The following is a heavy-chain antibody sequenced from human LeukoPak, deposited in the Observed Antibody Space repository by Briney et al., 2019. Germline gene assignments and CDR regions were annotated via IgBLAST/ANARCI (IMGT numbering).Heavy chain of an antibody. CDR1: GGSISSYH. CDR3: ARMGRSSWYEVGFDP. CDR2: IYYSGST. D-gene: IGHD6-13*01. Sequence: SETLSLTCTVSGGSISSYHWSWIRQPPGKGLEWIGYIYYSGSTNYNPSLKSRVTISVDTSKNQFSLKLRSVTAADTAVYYCARMGRSSWYEVGFDPWGQGTLVTVSS. J-gene: IGHJ5*02. V-gene: IGHV4-59*01.